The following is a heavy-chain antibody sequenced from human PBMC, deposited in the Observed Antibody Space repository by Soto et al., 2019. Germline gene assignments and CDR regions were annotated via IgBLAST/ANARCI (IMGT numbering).Heavy chain of an antibody. D-gene: IGHD3-22*01. CDR3: ATAVGYYYDSSGYFWFDP. CDR2: ISAYNGNT. Sequence: ASVKVSCKASGYTFTSYAISWVRQAPGQGLEWMGWISAYNGNTNYAQKFQGRVTMTEDTSTDTAYMELSSLRSEDTAVYYCATAVGYYYDSSGYFWFDPWGQGTLVTVSS. J-gene: IGHJ5*02. CDR1: GYTFTSYA. V-gene: IGHV1-18*01.